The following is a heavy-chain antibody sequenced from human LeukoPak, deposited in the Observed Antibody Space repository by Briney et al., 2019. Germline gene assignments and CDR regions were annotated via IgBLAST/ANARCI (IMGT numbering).Heavy chain of an antibody. CDR3: AKEQDNLLLLSHFDS. J-gene: IGHJ4*02. Sequence: GGSLRLSCAASGFTFNNYAMNWVRQAPGKGLQWVSAVSGDGHRTFYADSVKGRFTIFRDNSLNTLNLQMNSLKVEDTAVYFCAKEQDNLLLLSHFDSWGQGILVTVSA. CDR2: VSGDGHRT. CDR1: GFTFNNYA. D-gene: IGHD1-14*01. V-gene: IGHV3-23*01.